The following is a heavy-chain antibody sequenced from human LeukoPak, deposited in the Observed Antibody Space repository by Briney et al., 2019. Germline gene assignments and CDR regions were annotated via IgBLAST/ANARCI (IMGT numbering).Heavy chain of an antibody. V-gene: IGHV3-30*18. CDR1: GFTFSNYG. J-gene: IGHJ1*01. Sequence: PGGSLRLSCAASGFTFSNYGMQWVRQAPGKGLEWVAVISHDGATTFYADSVKGRITISRDNSKNTLDLQMDSLRVDDTAVYFCAKEPNAYSSGWYFQDWGQGTLVTVSS. CDR2: ISHDGATT. D-gene: IGHD6-25*01. CDR3: AKEPNAYSSGWYFQD.